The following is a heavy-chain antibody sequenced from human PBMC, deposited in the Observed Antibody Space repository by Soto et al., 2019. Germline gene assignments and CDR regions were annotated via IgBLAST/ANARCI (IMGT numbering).Heavy chain of an antibody. V-gene: IGHV1-18*01. D-gene: IGHD1-1*01. CDR1: GYDFTTYG. CDR3: ARGGYGDY. CDR2: ISAHNGNT. J-gene: IGHJ4*02. Sequence: QVHLVQSGAEVKKPGASVKVSCKGSGYDFTTYGITWVRQAPGQGLEWMAWISAHNGNTDYAQKLQDRVTVTRDTSTSTAYMELRSLRSDDTAVYYCARGGYGDYWGQGALVTVSS.